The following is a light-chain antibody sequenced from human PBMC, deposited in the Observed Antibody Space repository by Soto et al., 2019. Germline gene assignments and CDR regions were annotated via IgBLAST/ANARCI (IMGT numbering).Light chain of an antibody. CDR1: SSDVGGYNY. CDR3: CAYAGSNNVYV. CDR2: EVM. J-gene: IGLJ1*01. V-gene: IGLV2-8*01. Sequence: QSSLTQPPSASGSPGQSVTISCTGTSSDVGGYNYVSWYQQHRGKAPKLMIYEVMKRPSGVPDRFSGSKSGNTASLTVCGLQAEDEADYYCCAYAGSNNVYVFGTGTQLTVL.